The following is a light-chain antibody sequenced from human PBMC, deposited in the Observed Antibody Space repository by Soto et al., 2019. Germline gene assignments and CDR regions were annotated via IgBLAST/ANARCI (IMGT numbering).Light chain of an antibody. CDR2: DAS. CDR1: QGISNA. V-gene: IGKV1-13*02. J-gene: IGKJ1*01. Sequence: QMTQSPSALAASVGDRVTITCRASQGISNALGRYQPGPGKGPQLLIYDASHLKSGVPSRVSGSGSGTDFTLTIIGLLPEDLATYHCQRNNGPWTFGQGTKVDIK. CDR3: QRNNGPWT.